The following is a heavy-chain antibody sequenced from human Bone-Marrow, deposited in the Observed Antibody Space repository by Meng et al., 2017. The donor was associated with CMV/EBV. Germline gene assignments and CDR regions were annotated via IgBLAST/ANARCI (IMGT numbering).Heavy chain of an antibody. CDR2: ISAYNGNT. Sequence: ASVKVSCKASGYTFTSYGISWVRQAPGQGLEWMGWISAYNGNTNYAQKLQGRVTMTTDTSTSTAYMELGSPRSDDTAVYYCARDTEMAAALCIDYWGQGTLVTVSS. D-gene: IGHD5-24*01. V-gene: IGHV1-18*01. CDR3: ARDTEMAAALCIDY. J-gene: IGHJ4*02. CDR1: GYTFTSYG.